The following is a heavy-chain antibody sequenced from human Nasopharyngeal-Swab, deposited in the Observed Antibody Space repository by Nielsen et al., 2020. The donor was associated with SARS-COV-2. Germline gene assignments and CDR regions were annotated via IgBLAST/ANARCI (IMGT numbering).Heavy chain of an antibody. CDR1: GSTFSNYW. J-gene: IGHJ4*02. D-gene: IGHD3-3*01. CDR2: IYSAGQT. CDR3: ARGVGVDDFWSGRFDY. Sequence: GESLKISCAASGSTFSNYWMTWVRQAPGKGLEWVSVIYSAGQTNYADSVKGRFTISRDNSKNTLYLQMNSLRAEDTAVYYCARGVGVDDFWSGRFDYWGQGTLVTVSS. V-gene: IGHV3-53*01.